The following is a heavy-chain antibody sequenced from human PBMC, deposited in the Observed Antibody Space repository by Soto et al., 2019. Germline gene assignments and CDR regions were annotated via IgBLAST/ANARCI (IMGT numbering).Heavy chain of an antibody. V-gene: IGHV4-59*01. CDR1: GGSISSYY. CDR2: IYYSGST. D-gene: IGHD2-8*01. J-gene: IGHJ4*02. Sequence: SETLSLTCTVSGGSISSYYWSWIRQPPGKGLGWIGYIYYSGSTNYNPSLKSRVTISVDTSKNQFSLKLSSVTAAHTAVYYCASSLYCPNGVCYDYWGQGTLVTVSS. CDR3: ASSLYCPNGVCYDY.